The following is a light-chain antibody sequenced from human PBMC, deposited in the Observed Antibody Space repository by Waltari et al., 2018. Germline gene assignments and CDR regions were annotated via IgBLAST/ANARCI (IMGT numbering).Light chain of an antibody. V-gene: IGLV2-23*01. CDR1: SSDVGSYKL. Sequence: QSALTQPASVSGSPGQSITISCTGTSSDVGSYKLVSWYQQHPGKATRLMIYADSNLPSGSSNRFSGSKSGNTASLTISGLQAEDEAAYYCCSYAGSSTVKFGEGTYLTVL. CDR2: ADS. J-gene: IGLJ2*01. CDR3: CSYAGSSTVK.